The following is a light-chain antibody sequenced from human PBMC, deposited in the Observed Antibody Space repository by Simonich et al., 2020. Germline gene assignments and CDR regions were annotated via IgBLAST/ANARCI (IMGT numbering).Light chain of an antibody. J-gene: IGKJ2*01. Sequence: EIVMTQSPAILSVSPGERATLPCSASQSVSSNLAWYQQKPGQAPRLLIYGASTRATCSPARISGSGSGTEFTLTSSSMQSEYFAVYYCQQYNNWPLYTFGQGTKLEIK. V-gene: IGKV3-15*01. CDR2: GAS. CDR3: QQYNNWPLYT. CDR1: QSVSSN.